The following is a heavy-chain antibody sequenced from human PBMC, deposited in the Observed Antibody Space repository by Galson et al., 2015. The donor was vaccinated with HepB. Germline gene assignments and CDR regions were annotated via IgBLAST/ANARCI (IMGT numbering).Heavy chain of an antibody. CDR3: AKDVDGGYYYFAMDV. Sequence: SLRLSCAASGFTFDDYTMHWVRQAPGKGLEWVSLINSDGVSTYYGDSVKCRFTISRDNSKNSLYLQMNSLRTEDTALYYCAKDVDGGYYYFAMDVWGQGTTVTVSS. V-gene: IGHV3-43*01. CDR2: INSDGVST. J-gene: IGHJ6*02. D-gene: IGHD3-10*01. CDR1: GFTFDDYT.